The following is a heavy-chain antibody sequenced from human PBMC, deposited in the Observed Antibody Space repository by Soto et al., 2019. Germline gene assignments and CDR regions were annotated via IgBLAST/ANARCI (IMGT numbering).Heavy chain of an antibody. CDR1: GFTLSDYY. Sequence: GSLRLGCAAAGFTLSDYYMSWIRQAPGKGLEWVSYISSSSSYTNYADPVKGRFTISRDNAKNSLYLQMNSLRAEDTAVYYCAREYGRLDYWGQGALVTVSS. CDR3: AREYGRLDY. J-gene: IGHJ4*02. D-gene: IGHD4-17*01. CDR2: ISSSSSYT. V-gene: IGHV3-11*06.